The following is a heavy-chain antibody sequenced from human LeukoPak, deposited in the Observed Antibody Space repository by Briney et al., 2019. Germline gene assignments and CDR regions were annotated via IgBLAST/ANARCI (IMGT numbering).Heavy chain of an antibody. CDR3: ARGPYYYGSGTMGL. CDR1: GFTFSSYW. D-gene: IGHD3-10*01. J-gene: IGHJ4*02. V-gene: IGHV3-7*01. Sequence: GGSLILSCAASGFTFSSYWMSWVRQAPGKGLEWVANIKQDGSEKYYVDSVKGRFTISRDNAKNSLYLQMNSLRAEDTAVYYCARGPYYYGSGTMGLWGQGTLVTVSS. CDR2: IKQDGSEK.